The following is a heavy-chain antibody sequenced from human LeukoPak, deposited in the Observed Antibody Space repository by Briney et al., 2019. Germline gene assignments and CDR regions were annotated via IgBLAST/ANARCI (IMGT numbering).Heavy chain of an antibody. D-gene: IGHD2-15*01. Sequence: SETLSLTCSVSGGSITYSHYYWGWVRQPPGKGLEWLGGIYYSGSTYYNPSLQSRVTISVDTSENQFSLKLSSVTAADTAVYYCARQYCSGGSCEGDAFDIWGQGTMVTVSS. CDR2: IYYSGST. V-gene: IGHV4-39*01. CDR1: GGSITYSHYY. J-gene: IGHJ3*02. CDR3: ARQYCSGGSCEGDAFDI.